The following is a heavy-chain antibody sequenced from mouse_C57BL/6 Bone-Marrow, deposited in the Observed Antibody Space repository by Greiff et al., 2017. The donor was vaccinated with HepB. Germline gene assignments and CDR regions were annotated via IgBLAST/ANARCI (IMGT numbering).Heavy chain of an antibody. D-gene: IGHD3-3*01. CDR3: ARRGRGLDY. Sequence: EVKVVESGGDLVKPGGSLKLSCAASGFTFSSYGMSWVRQTPDKRLEWVATISSGGSYTYYPDSVKGRFTISRDNAKNTLYLQMSSLKSEDTAMYYCARRGRGLDYWGQGTTLTVSS. V-gene: IGHV5-6*02. CDR2: ISSGGSYT. J-gene: IGHJ2*01. CDR1: GFTFSSYG.